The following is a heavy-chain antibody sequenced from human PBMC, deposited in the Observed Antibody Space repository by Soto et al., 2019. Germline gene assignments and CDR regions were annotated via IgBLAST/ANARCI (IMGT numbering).Heavy chain of an antibody. Sequence: SETLSLTCAVYGGSFSGYYWSWIRQPPGKGLEWIGEINHSGSTNYNPSLKSRVTISVDTSKNQFSLKLSSVTAADTAVYYCARGSDFWSGYYGYYYYGMDGWGKGTTVTVS. D-gene: IGHD3-3*01. CDR1: GGSFSGYY. J-gene: IGHJ6*04. CDR3: ARGSDFWSGYYGYYYYGMDG. V-gene: IGHV4-34*01. CDR2: INHSGST.